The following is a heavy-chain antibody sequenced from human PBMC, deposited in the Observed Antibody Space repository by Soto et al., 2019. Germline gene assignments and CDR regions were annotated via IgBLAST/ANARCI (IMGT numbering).Heavy chain of an antibody. D-gene: IGHD5-12*01. V-gene: IGHV2-26*01. CDR2: IFSNDEK. CDR1: EFSLSIARMG. Sequence: QVTLKESGPVLVKPTETLTLTCTVSEFSLSIARMGVSWIRQPPGKALEWLAHIFSNDEKSYSTSLKSRLTIARAPSKRQVVLTMTNMDPMETATYYCARIRDGYTIDYWGQGTLGTVSS. J-gene: IGHJ4*02. CDR3: ARIRDGYTIDY.